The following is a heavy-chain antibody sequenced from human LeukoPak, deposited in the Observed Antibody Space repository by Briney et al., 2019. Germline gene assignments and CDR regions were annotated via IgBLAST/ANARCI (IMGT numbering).Heavy chain of an antibody. Sequence: GRSLRLSCAASGFTFSSYGMHWVRQAPGKGLEWVAVISYDGSNKYYADSVKGRFTISRDNSKNTLYLQMNSLRAEDTAVYYCAKDSGSYYAKREGYYFDYWGQGTLVTLSS. CDR3: AKDSGSYYAKREGYYFDY. V-gene: IGHV3-30*18. D-gene: IGHD1-26*01. J-gene: IGHJ4*02. CDR2: ISYDGSNK. CDR1: GFTFSSYG.